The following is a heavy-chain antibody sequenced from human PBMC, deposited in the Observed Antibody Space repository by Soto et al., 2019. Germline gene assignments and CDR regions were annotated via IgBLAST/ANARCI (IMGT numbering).Heavy chain of an antibody. CDR2: IKKDGSQK. J-gene: IGHJ4*02. V-gene: IGHV3-7*01. CDR3: ARSGSEVDY. D-gene: IGHD3-10*01. CDR1: GFTFSHYW. Sequence: EVQLVESGGDLVQPGGSLRLSCAASGFTFSHYWMTWVRQAPGKGLEWVANIKKDGSQKNYVDSVKGRFTVSRDNAKNSLYLQMNRLRAEDTAMYYCARSGSEVDYWGQGTLVIVSS.